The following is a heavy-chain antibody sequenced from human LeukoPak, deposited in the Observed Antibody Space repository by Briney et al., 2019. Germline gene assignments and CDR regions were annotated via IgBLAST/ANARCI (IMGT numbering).Heavy chain of an antibody. CDR1: GGSISSYY. Sequence: TSETLSLTCTVSGGSISSYYWSWIRQSPGKGLECIGYIHYTGSTNYNPSLKSRVTISVETSKNQFSLKLKSVTAADTAVYYCARGGYYGSGNDFRFDPWGQGTLVTVSS. V-gene: IGHV4-59*01. J-gene: IGHJ5*02. D-gene: IGHD3-10*01. CDR3: ARGGYYGSGNDFRFDP. CDR2: IHYTGST.